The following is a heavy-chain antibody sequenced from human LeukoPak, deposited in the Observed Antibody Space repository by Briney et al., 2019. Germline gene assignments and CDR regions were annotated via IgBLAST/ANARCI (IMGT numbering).Heavy chain of an antibody. D-gene: IGHD6-13*01. J-gene: IGHJ4*02. CDR1: GGSISSYY. V-gene: IGHV4-59*01. CDR2: IYYSGST. CDR3: ARSGYSSSWYSLAFDY. Sequence: PSETLSLTCTVSGGSISSYYWSWIRQPPGKGLEWIGYIYYSGSTNYNPSLKSRVTISVDTSKNQFSLKLSSVTAADTAVCYCARSGYSSSWYSLAFDYWGQGTLVTVSS.